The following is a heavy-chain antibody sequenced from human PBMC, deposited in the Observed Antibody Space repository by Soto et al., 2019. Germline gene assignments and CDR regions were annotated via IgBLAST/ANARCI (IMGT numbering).Heavy chain of an antibody. Sequence: GASVKVSCKASGYTFTSYDINWVRQATGQGLEWMGWMNPNSGNTGYAQKFQGRVTMTRNTSISTAYMELSSLRSEDTAVYYCARVAGFITMVRGVNKYYFDYWGQGTLVTVSS. CDR1: GYTFTSYD. J-gene: IGHJ4*02. CDR2: MNPNSGNT. V-gene: IGHV1-8*01. CDR3: ARVAGFITMVRGVNKYYFDY. D-gene: IGHD3-10*01.